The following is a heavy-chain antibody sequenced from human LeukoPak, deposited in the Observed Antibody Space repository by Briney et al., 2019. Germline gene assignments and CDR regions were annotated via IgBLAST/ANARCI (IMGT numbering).Heavy chain of an antibody. V-gene: IGHV3-15*01. CDR2: IKSKTHGGTP. CDR3: TTDLGEY. J-gene: IGHJ4*02. Sequence: PGGSLTLSCAASGFIFSNAWMIWVRQAPGKGLEWVCRIKSKTHGGTPDYAAPVEGKFTTSRDDTKNTLYLQMNSLNTEDTAVYYCTTDLGEYWGQGTLVTVSS. CDR1: GFIFSNAW. D-gene: IGHD3-16*01.